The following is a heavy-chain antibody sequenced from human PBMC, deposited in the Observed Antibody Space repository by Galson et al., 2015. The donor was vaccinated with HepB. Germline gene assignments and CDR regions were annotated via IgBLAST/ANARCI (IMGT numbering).Heavy chain of an antibody. Sequence: SLRLSCAASGFTFSSYAMSWVRQAPGKGLEWVSAISGSGGSTYYADSVKGRFTISRDNSKNTLYLQMNSLRAEDTAVYYCAKDGRGSWNEIDYWGQGTLVTVSS. CDR3: AKDGRGSWNEIDY. CDR2: ISGSGGST. D-gene: IGHD1-1*01. CDR1: GFTFSSYA. J-gene: IGHJ4*02. V-gene: IGHV3-23*01.